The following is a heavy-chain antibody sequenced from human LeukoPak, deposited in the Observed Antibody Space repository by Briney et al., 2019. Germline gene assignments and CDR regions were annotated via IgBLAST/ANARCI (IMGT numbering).Heavy chain of an antibody. CDR3: AKVFPGGCSGGRCYSGYFDY. CDR1: GFTFRTYG. CDR2: IQYDGSNK. J-gene: IGHJ4*02. Sequence: GGSLRLSCAASGFTFRTYGMHWVRQAPGKGLEWVAYIQYDGSNKYYEDSVKGRFTISRDNSKNTLYLQMDSLSGEDTAVYYCAKVFPGGCSGGRCYSGYFDYWGKGTLVTVSS. D-gene: IGHD2-15*01. V-gene: IGHV3-30*02.